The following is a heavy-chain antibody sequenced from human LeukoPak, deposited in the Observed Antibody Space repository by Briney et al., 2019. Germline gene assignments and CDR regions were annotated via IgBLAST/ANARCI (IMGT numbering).Heavy chain of an antibody. CDR1: GGSISSSSYY. CDR3: ASAYYDILGGHFDY. D-gene: IGHD3-9*01. CDR2: IYYSGST. Sequence: PSETLSVTCTVSGGSISSSSYYWGWIRQPPGKGLESIGSIYYSGSTYYNPSLKSRVTISVDTSKNQFSLKVTSVTAADTAVYYCASAYYDILGGHFDYWGQGTLVTVSS. V-gene: IGHV4-39*07. J-gene: IGHJ4*02.